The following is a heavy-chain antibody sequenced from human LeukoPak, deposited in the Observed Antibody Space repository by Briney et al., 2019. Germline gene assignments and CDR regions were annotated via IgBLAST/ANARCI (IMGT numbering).Heavy chain of an antibody. CDR1: GGSISSHY. J-gene: IGHJ3*01. Sequence: SETLSLTCTVSGGSISSHYWSWIRQPPGKGLEWIGYISYIGSTNYNPSLKSRVTISVDTSKNQFSLKLSSVTAADAAVYFCARDPTTVTKGLDVWGQGTMVTVSS. V-gene: IGHV4-59*11. D-gene: IGHD4-17*01. CDR3: ARDPTTVTKGLDV. CDR2: ISYIGST.